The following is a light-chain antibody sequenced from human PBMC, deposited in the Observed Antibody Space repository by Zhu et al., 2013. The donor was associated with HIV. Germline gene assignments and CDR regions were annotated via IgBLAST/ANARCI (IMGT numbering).Light chain of an antibody. CDR3: QQSYNTLALT. Sequence: DIQMTQSPSSLSASVGDRVTIACRASQNINSFLNWYQQKPGEAPKVLISATSTLQSGVPSRFSGSGSGTDFTLTISSLQPEDFATYYCQQSYNTLALTFGGGTKVEMK. CDR1: QNINSF. V-gene: IGKV1-39*01. CDR2: ATS. J-gene: IGKJ4*01.